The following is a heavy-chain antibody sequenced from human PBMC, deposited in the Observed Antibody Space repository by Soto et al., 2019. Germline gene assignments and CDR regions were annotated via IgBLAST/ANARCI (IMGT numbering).Heavy chain of an antibody. CDR2: ISSNGGST. J-gene: IGHJ1*01. D-gene: IGHD3-22*01. CDR3: VKGPLGTMIVGYVFAEYFQH. V-gene: IGHV3-64D*06. Sequence: GGSLRLSCSASGFTFSSYAMHWVRQAPGKGLEYVSAISSNGGSTYYADSVKGRFTISRDNSKNTLYLQMSSLRAEDTAVYYCVKGPLGTMIVGYVFAEYFQHWGQGTLVTVSS. CDR1: GFTFSSYA.